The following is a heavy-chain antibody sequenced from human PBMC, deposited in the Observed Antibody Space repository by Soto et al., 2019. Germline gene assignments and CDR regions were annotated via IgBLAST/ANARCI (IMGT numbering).Heavy chain of an antibody. V-gene: IGHV1-69*13. CDR3: ARASFIAARYYYYGMDV. Sequence: ASVKVSCKASGGTFSSYAISWVRQAPGQGLEWMGGIIPIFGTANYAQKFQGRVTITADESTSTAYMELSSPRSEDTAVYYCARASFIAARYYYYGMDVWGQGTTVTVSS. CDR2: IIPIFGTA. D-gene: IGHD6-6*01. J-gene: IGHJ6*02. CDR1: GGTFSSYA.